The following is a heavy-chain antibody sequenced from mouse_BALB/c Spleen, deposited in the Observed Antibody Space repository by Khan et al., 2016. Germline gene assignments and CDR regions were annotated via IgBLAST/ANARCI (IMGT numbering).Heavy chain of an antibody. Sequence: EVQLQESGGGLVQPGGSRKLSCAASGFTFSDYGMAWVRQAPGKGPEWVAFISNLAYSIYYADTVTGRFTLSRANAKNTLYLEMSSLRSEDTAMYYWARDYYGSSYWYFDVWGAGTTVTVSS. CDR2: ISNLAYSI. J-gene: IGHJ1*01. CDR3: ARDYYGSSYWYFDV. D-gene: IGHD1-1*01. CDR1: GFTFSDYG. V-gene: IGHV5-15*02.